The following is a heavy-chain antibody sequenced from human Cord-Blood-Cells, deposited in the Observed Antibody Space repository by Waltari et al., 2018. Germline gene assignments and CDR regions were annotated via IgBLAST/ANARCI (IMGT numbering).Heavy chain of an antibody. Sequence: QVQLVQSGAEVKKPGASVRVSCKASDSPSTTSIMPWVRPAPDQGLEWMGIINPSGGSTSYAQKFQGRVTMTRDTSTSTVYMELSSLRSEDTAVYYCARDRRIISGSYYYYYGMDVWGQGTTVTVSS. V-gene: IGHV1-46*03. J-gene: IGHJ6*02. CDR1: DSPSTTSI. CDR3: ARDRRIISGSYYYYYGMDV. D-gene: IGHD1-26*01. CDR2: INPSGGST.